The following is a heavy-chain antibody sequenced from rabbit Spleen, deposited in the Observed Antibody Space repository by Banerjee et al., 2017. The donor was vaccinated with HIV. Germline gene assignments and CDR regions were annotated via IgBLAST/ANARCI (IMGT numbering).Heavy chain of an antibody. CDR2: IDTSDGDT. Sequence: QEQLVESGGGLVKPEGSLKLSCTASGFSFSNKAVMCWVRQAPGKGLEWIACIDTSDGDTDYANWPKGRFTISKTSSTTVTLQMTSLTVADTATYFCARDTGSSFSSYGMDLWGPGTLVTVS. CDR1: GFSFSNKAV. CDR3: ARDTGSSFSSYGMDL. J-gene: IGHJ6*01. D-gene: IGHD8-1*01. V-gene: IGHV1S45*01.